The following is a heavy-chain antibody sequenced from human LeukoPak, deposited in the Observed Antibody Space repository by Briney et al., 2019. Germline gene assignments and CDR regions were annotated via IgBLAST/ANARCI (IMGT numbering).Heavy chain of an antibody. D-gene: IGHD3-9*01. J-gene: IGHJ4*02. CDR1: GLSLSTSGVG. V-gene: IGHV2-5*01. Sequence: SGPTLVKPTPTLTLTCTLSGLSLSTSGVGVGWIRQPPGKALEWLALFYWNDDKRYTASLKSRLTIIKDTSKNQVVLTMTNMDPVDTATYYCAHISQDFDWSVFFDYWGQGTLVTVSS. CDR3: AHISQDFDWSVFFDY. CDR2: FYWNDDK.